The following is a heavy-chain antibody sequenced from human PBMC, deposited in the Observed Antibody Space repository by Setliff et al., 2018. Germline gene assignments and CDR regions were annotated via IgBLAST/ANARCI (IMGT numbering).Heavy chain of an antibody. CDR3: TMGPRDSRDYMNWLDP. J-gene: IGHJ5*02. D-gene: IGHD4-17*01. V-gene: IGHV3-15*01. CDR1: GLSYINDW. Sequence: GGSLRLSCTASGLSYINDWVSWVRQAPGKGLEWVGRIKSKGEAETANYGVPVKGRFTISRDDSTNTIYLQMNRLKIEDTGFYYCTMGPRDSRDYMNWLDPWGPGTLVTVSS. CDR2: IKSKGEAETA.